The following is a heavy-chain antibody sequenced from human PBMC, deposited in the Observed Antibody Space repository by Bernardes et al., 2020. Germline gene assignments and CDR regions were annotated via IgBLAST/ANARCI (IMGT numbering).Heavy chain of an antibody. Sequence: SETLSLTCTVSGRSISTSSYYWGWIRQPPGKGLEWIGSIYYSGSTYYNPSLKSRVTISVDTSKNQFSLKLSSVTAADTAVYYCAIFLGNWFDPWGQGTLVTVSS. CDR1: GRSISTSSYY. D-gene: IGHD3-10*01. CDR2: IYYSGST. V-gene: IGHV4-39*01. J-gene: IGHJ5*02. CDR3: AIFLGNWFDP.